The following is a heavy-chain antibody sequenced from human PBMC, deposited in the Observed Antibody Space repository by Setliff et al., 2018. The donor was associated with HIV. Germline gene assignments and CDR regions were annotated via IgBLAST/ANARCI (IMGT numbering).Heavy chain of an antibody. J-gene: IGHJ6*03. CDR1: GGSFTSYA. D-gene: IGHD2-15*01. CDR3: ARAVVNSNFYYYMDV. Sequence: SVKVSCKASGGSFTSYAISWVRQAPGQGLEWMGGIIPLLPITKYAQKFQGRVTITADESMSTAYMELSSLRSEDSAVYYCARAVVNSNFYYYMDVWGKGTTVTVSS. CDR2: IIPLLPIT. V-gene: IGHV1-69*10.